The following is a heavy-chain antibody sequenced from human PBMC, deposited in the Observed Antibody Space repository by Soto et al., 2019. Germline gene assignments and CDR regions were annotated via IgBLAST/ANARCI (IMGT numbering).Heavy chain of an antibody. Sequence: QVQLVESGGGVVQPGRSLRLSCAASGFTFSSYGMHWVRQAPGKGLEWGAVIWYDGSNKYYADSVKGRFTISRDNSKNTLYLQMNSLRAEDTAVYYCARVDRGYSYGYYYYYMDVWGKGTTVTVSS. CDR3: ARVDRGYSYGYYYYYMDV. J-gene: IGHJ6*03. D-gene: IGHD5-18*01. V-gene: IGHV3-33*01. CDR1: GFTFSSYG. CDR2: IWYDGSNK.